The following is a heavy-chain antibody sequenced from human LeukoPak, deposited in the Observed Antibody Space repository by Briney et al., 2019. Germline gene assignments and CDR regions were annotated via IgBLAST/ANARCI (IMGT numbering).Heavy chain of an antibody. J-gene: IGHJ3*02. CDR2: SRNKANNYTT. Sequence: GGSLRLSCATSGFTFSDYYMDWVRQAPGKGLEWVARSRNKANNYTTKYAASVEGRFTISRDDSKNSLYLQMNSLQTDDTAVYYCVRVRVVTPPAAFHIWGQGAMVTASS. D-gene: IGHD3-3*01. CDR3: VRVRVVTPPAAFHI. CDR1: GFTFSDYY. V-gene: IGHV3-72*01.